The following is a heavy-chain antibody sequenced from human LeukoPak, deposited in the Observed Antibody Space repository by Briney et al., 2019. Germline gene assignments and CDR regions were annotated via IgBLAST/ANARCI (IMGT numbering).Heavy chain of an antibody. CDR1: GFTVSSNY. CDR2: IYSDGRT. CDR3: AKYGSGIRDSWWDY. V-gene: IGHV3-53*01. J-gene: IGHJ4*02. D-gene: IGHD6-19*01. Sequence: GGSLRLSCAVSGFTVSSNYVSWVRQAPGKGLEWVSVIYSDGRTYYADSVKGRFTISRDNSKNTLFLQMNSLRAEDTAVYYCAKYGSGIRDSWWDYWGQGTLVTVSS.